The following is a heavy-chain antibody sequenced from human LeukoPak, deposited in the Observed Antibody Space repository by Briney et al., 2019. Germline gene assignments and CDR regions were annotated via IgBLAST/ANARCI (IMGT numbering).Heavy chain of an antibody. V-gene: IGHV3-23*01. Sequence: AGGSLRLSCAASGFTFSSYAMSWVRQAPGKGLEWVSAISGSGGSTYYADSVKGRFTISRDNSKNTLYLQMNSLRAEDTAVYYCAKVDDFWSGYADYWGQGTLVTVSS. CDR1: GFTFSSYA. CDR3: AKVDDFWSGYADY. D-gene: IGHD3-3*01. CDR2: ISGSGGST. J-gene: IGHJ4*02.